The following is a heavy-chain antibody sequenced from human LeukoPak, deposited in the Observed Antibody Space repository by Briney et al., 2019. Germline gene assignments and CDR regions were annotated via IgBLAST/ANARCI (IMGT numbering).Heavy chain of an antibody. CDR1: GFTFSDHW. J-gene: IGHJ4*02. CDR2: ISGDGGFT. Sequence: GGSLRLSCAASGFTFSDHWMHWVRQAPGKGLEWVSLISGDGGFTYYADSMKGRVTISRDNRKNSLYLQMNSLRPGDTALYYCAKIRDGYNFDFDYWGQGTPVTVSS. D-gene: IGHD5-24*01. CDR3: AKIRDGYNFDFDY. V-gene: IGHV3-43*02.